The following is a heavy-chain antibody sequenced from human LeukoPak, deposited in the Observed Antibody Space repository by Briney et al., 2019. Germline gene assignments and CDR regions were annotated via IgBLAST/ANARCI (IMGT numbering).Heavy chain of an antibody. D-gene: IGHD1-1*01. Sequence: ASVKVSCKAFGYTFTGYYMHWVRQAPGQGLEWMGWINPNSGGTNYAQKFQGRVTMTRDTSISTAYMELSSLRSDDTAIYYCARDMPGNLAFDIWGQGTMVTVSS. CDR3: ARDMPGNLAFDI. CDR2: INPNSGGT. CDR1: GYTFTGYY. V-gene: IGHV1-2*02. J-gene: IGHJ3*02.